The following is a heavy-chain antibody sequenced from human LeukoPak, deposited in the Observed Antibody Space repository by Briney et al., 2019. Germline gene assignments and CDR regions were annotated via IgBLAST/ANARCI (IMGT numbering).Heavy chain of an antibody. CDR1: GFTFSNYW. J-gene: IGHJ4*02. D-gene: IGHD1-1*01. CDR3: TRNRGTDY. CDR2: IKEDGSEK. V-gene: IGHV3-7*01. Sequence: GGSLRLSCAASGFTFSNYWMNWVRQAPGKGLEWVANIKEDGSEKIYVDSVRGRFTISRDNSKNSLYLQINNLRAEDTAVYYCTRNRGTDYWGQGTLVTVSS.